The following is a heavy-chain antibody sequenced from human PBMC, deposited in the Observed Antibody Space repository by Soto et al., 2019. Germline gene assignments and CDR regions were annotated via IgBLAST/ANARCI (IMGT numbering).Heavy chain of an antibody. J-gene: IGHJ5*02. CDR3: AIIGGYCSGGSCYSLPGNWFDP. V-gene: IGHV1-69*13. D-gene: IGHD2-15*01. CDR1: GGTFSSYA. Sequence: ASVKVSCKASGGTFSSYAISWVRQAPGQGLEWMGGIIPFFGTANYAQKFQGRVTITADESTSTAYMELSSLRSEDTAVYYCAIIGGYCSGGSCYSLPGNWFDPWGQGTLVTVSS. CDR2: IIPFFGTA.